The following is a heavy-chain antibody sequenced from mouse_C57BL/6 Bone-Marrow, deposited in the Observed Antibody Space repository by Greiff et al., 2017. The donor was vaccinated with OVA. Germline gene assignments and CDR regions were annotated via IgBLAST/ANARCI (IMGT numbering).Heavy chain of an antibody. CDR1: RFTFSSYG. Sequence: EVKVVESGGDLVKPGGSLKLSCAASRFTFSSYGMSWVRQTPDKRLEWVATISSGGSYTYYPDSVKGRFTISRDNAKNTLYLQMSSLKSEDTAMYYCARPTTGFAYWGQGTLVTVSA. CDR3: ARPTTGFAY. V-gene: IGHV5-6*01. CDR2: ISSGGSYT. D-gene: IGHD2-12*01. J-gene: IGHJ3*01.